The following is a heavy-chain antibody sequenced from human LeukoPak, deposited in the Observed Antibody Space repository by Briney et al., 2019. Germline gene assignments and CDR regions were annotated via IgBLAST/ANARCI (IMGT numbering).Heavy chain of an antibody. CDR2: INPSGRST. V-gene: IGHV1-46*01. J-gene: IGHJ3*02. Sequence: ASVKVSCKASGYTFTGYYMHWVRQAPGQGLEWMGIINPSGRSTTYVQQFQGRVTMTRDMSTSTVYMELSSLRSEDTAVYYCARGRNYYDSSDYYEGDAFDIWGQGTVVTVS. D-gene: IGHD3-22*01. CDR1: GYTFTGYY. CDR3: ARGRNYYDSSDYYEGDAFDI.